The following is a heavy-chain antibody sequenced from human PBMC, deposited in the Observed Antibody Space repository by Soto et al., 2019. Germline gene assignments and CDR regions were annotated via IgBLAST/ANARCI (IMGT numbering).Heavy chain of an antibody. J-gene: IGHJ6*03. CDR1: GFTFSSYS. V-gene: IGHV3-21*01. D-gene: IGHD4-17*01. CDR3: ASPPTVTNEDPEDYYYYYMDV. Sequence: EVQLVESGGGLVKPGGSLRLSCAASGFTFSSYSMNWVRQAPGKGLEWVSSISSSSSYIYYADSVKGRFTISRDNAKNSLDLQMNSLRAEDTAVYYCASPPTVTNEDPEDYYYYYMDVWGKGTTVTVSS. CDR2: ISSSSSYI.